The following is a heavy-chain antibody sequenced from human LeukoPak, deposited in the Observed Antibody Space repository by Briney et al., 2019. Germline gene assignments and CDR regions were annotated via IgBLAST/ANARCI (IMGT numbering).Heavy chain of an antibody. CDR2: ISSSSSYI. V-gene: IGHV3-21*04. CDR3: ARDLAATDAFDI. Sequence: GGSLTLSCAASGFTFSSYSMNWVRQAPGKGLEWVSSISSSSSYIYYADSVKGRSTISRDNAKNSLYLQMNSLRAEDTAVYDCARDLAATDAFDICGQGTMGTVSS. J-gene: IGHJ3*02. CDR1: GFTFSSYS.